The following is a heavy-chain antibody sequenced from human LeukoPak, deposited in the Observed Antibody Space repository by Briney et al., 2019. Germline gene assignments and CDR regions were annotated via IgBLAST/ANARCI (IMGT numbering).Heavy chain of an antibody. CDR3: ARGRRYSKYYFDY. D-gene: IGHD1-14*01. V-gene: IGHV4-34*01. Sequence: TLSLTCAVYGGSFSGYYWSWIRQPPGKGLEWIGEINHSGSTNYSPSLKSRVTISVDTSKNQFSLKLGSVTAADTAVYYCARGRRYSKYYFDYWGQGTLVTVSS. CDR1: GGSFSGYY. J-gene: IGHJ4*02. CDR2: INHSGST.